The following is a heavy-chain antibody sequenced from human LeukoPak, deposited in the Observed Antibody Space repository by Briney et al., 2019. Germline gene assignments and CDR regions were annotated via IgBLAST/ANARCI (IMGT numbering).Heavy chain of an antibody. Sequence: SVKVSCKASGGTFSSYAISWVRQAPGQGLEWMGGIIPIFGTANYAQKFQGRVTITADESTSTAYMELSSLRSEDTAVYYCARGPTTPPYYYYGMDVWGQGTTVTVSS. CDR1: GGTFSSYA. CDR3: ARGPTTPPYYYYGMDV. V-gene: IGHV1-69*13. J-gene: IGHJ6*02. CDR2: IIPIFGTA. D-gene: IGHD4-17*01.